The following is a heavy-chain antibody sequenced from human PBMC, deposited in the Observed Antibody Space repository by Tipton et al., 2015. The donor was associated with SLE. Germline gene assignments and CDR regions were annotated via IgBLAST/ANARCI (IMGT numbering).Heavy chain of an antibody. Sequence: LRLSCSVSGGAVIHNYWSWIRQPPGKGLEWIGYIHSSGTTKYNSSLRSRVTISVDTSKNQFSLRLTSVTAADAAVYYCARGGLGSDLRGSIYFGSWGQGTLVTVSS. J-gene: IGHJ4*02. D-gene: IGHD7-27*01. CDR1: GGAVIHNY. CDR3: ARGGLGSDLRGSIYFGS. CDR2: IHSSGTT. V-gene: IGHV4-59*02.